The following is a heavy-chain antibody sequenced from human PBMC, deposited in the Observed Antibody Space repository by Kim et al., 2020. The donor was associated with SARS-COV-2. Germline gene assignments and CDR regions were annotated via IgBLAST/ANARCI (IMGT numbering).Heavy chain of an antibody. CDR3: ARDPNYGMDV. V-gene: IGHV4-31*03. J-gene: IGHJ6*02. CDR1: GGSISSGGYY. Sequence: SETLSLTCTVSGGSISSGGYYWSWIRQHPGKGLEWIGYIYYSGSTYYNPSLKSRVTISVDTSKNQFSLKLSSVTAADTAVYYCARDPNYGMDVWGQGTTVTVSS. CDR2: IYYSGST.